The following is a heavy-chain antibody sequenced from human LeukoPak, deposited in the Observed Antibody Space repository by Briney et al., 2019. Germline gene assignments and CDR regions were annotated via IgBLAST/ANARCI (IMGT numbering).Heavy chain of an antibody. Sequence: SVKVSCKASGYTFTSYGISWVRQAPGQGIEWMGWISAYNGNTNYAQKLQGRVTMTTDTSTSTAYTELRSLRSDDTAVYYCAREGGAVLWFGEPIDYWGQGTLVTVSS. J-gene: IGHJ4*02. CDR1: GYTFTSYG. CDR2: ISAYNGNT. V-gene: IGHV1-18*01. D-gene: IGHD3-10*01. CDR3: AREGGAVLWFGEPIDY.